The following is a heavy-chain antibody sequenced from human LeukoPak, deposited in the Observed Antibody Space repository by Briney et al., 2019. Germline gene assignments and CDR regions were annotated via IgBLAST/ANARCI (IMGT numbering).Heavy chain of an antibody. Sequence: GASVKVSCKASGYTFTSYYMRWVRQAPGQGLEWMGIINPSGGSTSYAQKFQGRVTMIRDTSTSTVYMELSSLRSEDTAVYYCARGAPHDYDYVWGSYPLGDYWGQGTLVTVSS. CDR2: INPSGGST. CDR1: GYTFTSYY. J-gene: IGHJ4*02. V-gene: IGHV1-46*01. CDR3: ARGAPHDYDYVWGSYPLGDY. D-gene: IGHD3-16*02.